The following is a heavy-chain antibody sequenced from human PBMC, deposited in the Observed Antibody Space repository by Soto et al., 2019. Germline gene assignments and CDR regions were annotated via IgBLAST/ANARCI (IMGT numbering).Heavy chain of an antibody. CDR1: GYSFTTYW. CDR2: INPGIINPTDSDI. D-gene: IGHD6-19*01. V-gene: IGHV5-51*01. CDR3: ARHEQFYYQFYGMDV. J-gene: IGHJ6*02. Sequence: GESLKSSCETSGYSFTTYWLAWVRQRPGKGLEWMGIINPGIINPTDSDIRYSPSFQGRVTISADRSINTAYLQWSSLEASDTAIYYCARHEQFYYQFYGMDVWGQGTTVTV.